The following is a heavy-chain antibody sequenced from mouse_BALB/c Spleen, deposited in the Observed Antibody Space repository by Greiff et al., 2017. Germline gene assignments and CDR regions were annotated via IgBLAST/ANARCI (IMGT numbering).Heavy chain of an antibody. CDR2: IRNKANGYTT. CDR3: ASFYDYFDY. D-gene: IGHD1-1*01. J-gene: IGHJ2*01. Sequence: EVKLMESGGGLVQPGGSLRLSCATSGFTFTDYYMSWVLQPPGKALEWLGFIRNKANGYTTEYSASVKGRFTISRDNSQSILYLQMNTLRAEDSATYYCASFYDYFDYWGQGTTLTVSS. CDR1: GFTFTDYY. V-gene: IGHV7-3*02.